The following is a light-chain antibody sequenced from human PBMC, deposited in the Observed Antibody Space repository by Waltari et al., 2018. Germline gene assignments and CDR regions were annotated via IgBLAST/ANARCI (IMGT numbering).Light chain of an antibody. V-gene: IGLV2-14*03. CDR1: SSAVGGYNY. CDR2: DVS. CDR3: SSYISSDTLEL. J-gene: IGLJ2*01. Sequence: HSPLTQPASVSGSPGQSITISCTGTSSAVGGYNYVSWYQQHPGKAPKLMIFDVSYRPSGISNRFSGSKSGNTASLTISGLQAEDEADYYCSSYISSDTLELFGGGTSLTVL.